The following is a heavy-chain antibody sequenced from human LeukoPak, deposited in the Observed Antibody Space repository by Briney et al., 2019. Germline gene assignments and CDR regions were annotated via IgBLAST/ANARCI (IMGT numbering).Heavy chain of an antibody. CDR1: GGSFSGYY. CDR3: ARGTQFYYYYSYMDV. V-gene: IGHV4-34*01. CDR2: INHGVGT. J-gene: IGHJ6*03. Sequence: PSQTLSLTCAVYGGSFSGYYRTWIRQSPGKGLEWIGEINHGVGTNYNPSLKSRVTIAEDTSKNQFSLKLTSVTAADTAVYYCARGTQFYYYYSYMDVWGKGTTVTVSS.